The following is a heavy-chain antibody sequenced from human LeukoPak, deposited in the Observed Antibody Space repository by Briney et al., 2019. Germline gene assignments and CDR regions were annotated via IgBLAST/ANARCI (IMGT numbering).Heavy chain of an antibody. V-gene: IGHV1-69*06. CDR3: ARGGGHYYDSSGYYYRY. J-gene: IGHJ4*02. CDR1: GGTFSSYA. D-gene: IGHD3-22*01. CDR2: IIPIFGTA. Sequence: SVKVSCKASGGTFSSYAISWVRQAPGQGLEWMGGIIPIFGTANYAQKFQGRVTITADKSTSTAYMELSSLRSEDTAVCYCARGGGHYYDSSGYYYRYWGQGTLVTVSS.